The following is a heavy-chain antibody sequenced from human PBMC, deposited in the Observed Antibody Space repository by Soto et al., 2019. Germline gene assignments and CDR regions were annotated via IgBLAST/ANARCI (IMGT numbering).Heavy chain of an antibody. Sequence: QVQLQQWGAGLLKPSETLSLTCAVYGGSFSGYYWSWIRQPPGKGLEWIGEINHSGSTNYNPSLKSRVTISVDTSKNQFSLKLSSVTAADTAVDYCARARYFSGGSCYGGDYWGQGTLVTVSS. CDR1: GGSFSGYY. CDR3: ARARYFSGGSCYGGDY. J-gene: IGHJ4*02. V-gene: IGHV4-34*01. CDR2: INHSGST. D-gene: IGHD2-15*01.